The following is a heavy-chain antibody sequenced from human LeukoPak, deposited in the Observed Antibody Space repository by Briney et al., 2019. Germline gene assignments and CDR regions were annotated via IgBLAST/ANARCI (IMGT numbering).Heavy chain of an antibody. CDR1: GYTFTGYY. CDR2: INPNSGGT. CDR3: ASEQGVVAATTLTYFDY. D-gene: IGHD2-15*01. V-gene: IGHV1-2*02. J-gene: IGHJ4*02. Sequence: ASVKVSCKASGYTFTGYYMHWVRQAPGQGLEWMGWINPNSGGTNYAQKFQGRVTMTRDTSISTAYMELSRLRSDDTAVYYCASEQGVVAATTLTYFDYWGQGTLVTVSS.